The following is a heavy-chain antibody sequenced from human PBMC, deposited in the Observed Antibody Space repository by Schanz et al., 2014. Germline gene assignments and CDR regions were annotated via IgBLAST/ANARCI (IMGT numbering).Heavy chain of an antibody. D-gene: IGHD3-10*01. CDR2: IFYSGST. CDR1: GGSFSSGPFY. J-gene: IGHJ5*02. Sequence: QLQESGPGLVRPSETLSLTCTVYGGSFSSGPFYWGWIRQPPGKGLEWIGYIFYSGSTYYNPSLKSRVTMSVDTSKNQFSLKLTSVTAADTALYYCARLRGGGVIITTWGQGTLVTVSS. V-gene: IGHV4-31*03. CDR3: ARLRGGGVIITT.